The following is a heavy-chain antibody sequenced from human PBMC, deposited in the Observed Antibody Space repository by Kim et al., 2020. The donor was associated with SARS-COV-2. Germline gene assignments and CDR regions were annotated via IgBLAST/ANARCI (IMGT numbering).Heavy chain of an antibody. D-gene: IGHD6-19*01. J-gene: IGHJ6*02. CDR3: ATGVAVAGRSSDYYYYYGMDV. Sequence: ASVKVSCKVSGYTLTELSMHWVRQAPGTWLEFIFGFYPSDCATIYAQKFQGRVTMTEDTSTDTAYMELSSLRSEDTAVYYCATGVAVAGRSSDYYYYYGMDVWGQGTTVTVSS. CDR2: FYPSDCAT. V-gene: IGHV1-24*01. CDR1: GYTLTELS.